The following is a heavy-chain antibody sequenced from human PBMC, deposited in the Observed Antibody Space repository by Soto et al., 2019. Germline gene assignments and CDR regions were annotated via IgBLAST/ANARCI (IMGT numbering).Heavy chain of an antibody. CDR2: FTSVRNNI. J-gene: IGHJ3*01. D-gene: IGHD3-9*01. V-gene: IGHV3-21*01. CDR1: GFAFSSYT. CDR3: ARGEMGYFDLRGTGEAFHF. Sequence: GGSLRLSCAASGFAFSSYTMNWVRQAPGKGLEWVATFTSVRNNIFYADSVKGRFTISRDNAKHSLFLDMSSLRAEDTALYYCARGEMGYFDLRGTGEAFHFWGQGAMVTVS.